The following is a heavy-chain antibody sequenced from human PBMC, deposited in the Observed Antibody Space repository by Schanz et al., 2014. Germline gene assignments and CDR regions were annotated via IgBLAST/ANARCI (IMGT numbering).Heavy chain of an antibody. CDR2: ISVYTGNT. Sequence: QVQLVQSGAEVKKPGASVRVSCKASGYTFTTYAMSWVRQAPGQGLEWVGWISVYTGNTKYGQKVQGRVTMTADTSTNTAYMKLRSRRSDDTTVYYCAKADYDIWADSYCRRDPWGQGTLITVSS. J-gene: IGHJ5*02. CDR1: GYTFTTYA. D-gene: IGHD3-9*01. CDR3: AKADYDIWADSYCRRDP. V-gene: IGHV1-18*01.